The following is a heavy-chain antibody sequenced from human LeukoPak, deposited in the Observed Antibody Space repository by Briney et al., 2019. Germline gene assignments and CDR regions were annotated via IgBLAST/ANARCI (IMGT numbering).Heavy chain of an antibody. J-gene: IGHJ4*02. CDR2: IYSGGST. D-gene: IGHD6-13*01. CDR1: GFTVSSNY. CDR3: ARDPGGSSWYFTHFDF. V-gene: IGHV3-53*01. Sequence: QPGGSLRLSCAASGFTVSSNYMTWVRQAPGKGLEWVSVIYSGGSTYYADSVKGRFTISRDNSNNTLYLQMNSLRAEDTAVYYCARDPGGSSWYFTHFDFWGQGTLVTVSS.